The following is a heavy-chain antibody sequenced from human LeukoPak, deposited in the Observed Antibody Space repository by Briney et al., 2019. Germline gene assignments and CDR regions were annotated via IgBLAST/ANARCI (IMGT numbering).Heavy chain of an antibody. J-gene: IGHJ6*02. Sequence: SETLSLTCTVSGGSISSSSYYWGWIRQPPGKGLEWIGSVYHSGSTYYNPSLKSRVTISVDTSKNQFSLKLSSGTAADTAVYYCARGYSTSWYVYYFGMDVWGQGTTVTVSS. V-gene: IGHV4-39*07. CDR3: ARGYSTSWYVYYFGMDV. CDR2: VYHSGST. D-gene: IGHD6-13*01. CDR1: GGSISSSSYY.